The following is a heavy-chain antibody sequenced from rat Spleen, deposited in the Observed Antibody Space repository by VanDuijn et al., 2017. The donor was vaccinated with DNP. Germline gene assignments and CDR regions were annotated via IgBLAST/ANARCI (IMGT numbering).Heavy chain of an antibody. CDR1: GYSITSNFR. Sequence: DVQLQESGPGLVKPSQSLSLTCSVTGYSITSNFRWSWIRKFPGNTLEWMGYVNSAGSTDYNPALRSRISITRDTSKNQFFLQLNSVTTEDTATYYCAVQLGVFDYWGQGVMVTVSS. CDR3: AVQLGVFDY. V-gene: IGHV3-3*01. D-gene: IGHD5-1*01. CDR2: VNSAGST. J-gene: IGHJ2*01.